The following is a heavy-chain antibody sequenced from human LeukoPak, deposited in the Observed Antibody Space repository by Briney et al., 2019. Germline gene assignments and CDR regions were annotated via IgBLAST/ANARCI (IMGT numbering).Heavy chain of an antibody. CDR3: AKDVTGYSSGFDAFDI. Sequence: GGSLRLSCAASGFTFRSYAMSWVRQAPGKGLEWVSAISGSGGSTYYADSVKGRFTISRDNSKNTLYLQMNSLRAEDTAVYYCAKDVTGYSSGFDAFDIWGQGTMVTVSS. CDR1: GFTFRSYA. V-gene: IGHV3-23*01. CDR2: ISGSGGST. J-gene: IGHJ3*02. D-gene: IGHD6-19*01.